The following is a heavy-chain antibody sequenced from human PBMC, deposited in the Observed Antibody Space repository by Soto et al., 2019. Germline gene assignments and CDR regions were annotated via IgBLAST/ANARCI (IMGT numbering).Heavy chain of an antibody. CDR1: GFTFSDYY. D-gene: IGHD3-3*01. J-gene: IGHJ6*03. Sequence: QVQLVESGGGLVKPGGSPRLSCAASGFTFSDYYMSWIRQAPGKGLEWVSYISSSGSTIYYADSVKGRFTISRDNAKNSLYLQMNSLRAEDTAVYYCASKNYDFWSGYAYYYYYMDVWGKGTTVTVSS. CDR2: ISSSGSTI. V-gene: IGHV3-11*01. CDR3: ASKNYDFWSGYAYYYYYMDV.